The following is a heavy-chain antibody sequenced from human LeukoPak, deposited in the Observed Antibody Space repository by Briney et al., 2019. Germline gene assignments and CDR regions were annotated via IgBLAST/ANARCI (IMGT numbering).Heavy chain of an antibody. CDR3: ARESSYGQDFDC. Sequence: PGGSLRLSCAASGFTFSNYWMSWVRQPPGKGLEWVANIKQDGSEKYYVDSVKGRFTISRDNAKNSLYLQMNSLRAEDTAVYYCARESSYGQDFDCWGQGTLVTVSS. D-gene: IGHD3-10*01. CDR1: GFTFSNYW. V-gene: IGHV3-7*01. CDR2: IKQDGSEK. J-gene: IGHJ4*02.